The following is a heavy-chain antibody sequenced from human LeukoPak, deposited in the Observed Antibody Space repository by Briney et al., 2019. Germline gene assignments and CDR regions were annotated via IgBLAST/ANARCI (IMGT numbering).Heavy chain of an antibody. V-gene: IGHV3-74*01. CDR1: GFTFSSYW. J-gene: IGHJ4*02. D-gene: IGHD3-10*01. Sequence: PGGSLRLSCAASGFTFSSYWMHWVRQAPGKGLVWVSRINSDGSSTSYADSVKGRSTISRDNAKNTLYLQMNSLRAEDTAVYYCARSSYGSGSYLLDYWGQGTLVTVSS. CDR2: INSDGSST. CDR3: ARSSYGSGSYLLDY.